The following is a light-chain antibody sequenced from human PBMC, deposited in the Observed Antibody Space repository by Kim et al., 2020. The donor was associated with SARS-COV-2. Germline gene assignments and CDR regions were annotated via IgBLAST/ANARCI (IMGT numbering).Light chain of an antibody. V-gene: IGLV1-40*01. J-gene: IGLJ1*01. Sequence: VTISCTGSSSNIGAGYEVHWYQQLPGAAPKLLIYGNSNRPSGVPDRFSGSKSGTSASLAITGHQAEDEADYYCQSYDSSLSGSRVFGTGTKVTVL. CDR2: GNS. CDR3: QSYDSSLSGSRV. CDR1: SSNIGAGYE.